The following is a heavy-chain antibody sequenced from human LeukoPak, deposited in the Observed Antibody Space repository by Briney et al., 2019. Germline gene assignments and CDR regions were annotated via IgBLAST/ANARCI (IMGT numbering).Heavy chain of an antibody. CDR1: GFTFSSYA. Sequence: PGRSLRLSCAASGFTFSSYAMHWVRQAPGKGLEWVAVISYDGSNKYYADSVKGRFTISRDNSKNTLYLQMNSLRAEDTAVYYCARDGWSGWELLYYYYYMDVWGKGTTVTVSS. J-gene: IGHJ6*03. D-gene: IGHD1-26*01. V-gene: IGHV3-30*04. CDR3: ARDGWSGWELLYYYYYMDV. CDR2: ISYDGSNK.